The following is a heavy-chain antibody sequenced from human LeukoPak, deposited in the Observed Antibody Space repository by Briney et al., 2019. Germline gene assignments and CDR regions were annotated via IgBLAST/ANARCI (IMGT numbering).Heavy chain of an antibody. V-gene: IGHV3-11*04. CDR1: GFTLSDYY. CDR3: ARDRAPYYDILTGYYISPSTSGFDP. D-gene: IGHD3-9*01. Sequence: GGSLRLSCAASGFTLSDYYMSWIRQAPGKGLEWVSYISSSGSTIDYADSVKGRFTISRDNSKNTLYLQMNSLRAEDTAVYYCARDRAPYYDILTGYYISPSTSGFDPWGQGTLVTVSS. J-gene: IGHJ5*02. CDR2: ISSSGSTI.